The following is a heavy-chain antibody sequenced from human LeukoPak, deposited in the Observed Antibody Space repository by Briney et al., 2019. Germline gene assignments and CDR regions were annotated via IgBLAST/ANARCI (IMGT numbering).Heavy chain of an antibody. CDR2: INHSGST. Sequence: SETLSLTCAAYGGSFSGYYWSWIRQPPGKGLEWIGEINHSGSTNYNPSLKSRVTISVDTSKNQFSLKLSSVTAADTAVYYCARGQSTFLSRSKKLDYWGQGTLVTVSS. CDR1: GGSFSGYY. V-gene: IGHV4-34*01. CDR3: ARGQSTFLSRSKKLDY. J-gene: IGHJ4*02. D-gene: IGHD3-16*01.